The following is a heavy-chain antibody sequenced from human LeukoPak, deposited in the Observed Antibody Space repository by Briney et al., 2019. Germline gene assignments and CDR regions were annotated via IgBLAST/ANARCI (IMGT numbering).Heavy chain of an antibody. Sequence: ASVKVSCKASGYTFTGYYMHWVRQAPGKGLEWMGGFDPEDGETIYAQKFQGRVTMTEDTSTDTAYMELSSLRSEDTAVYYCATYTYSSGHDAFDIWGQGTMVTVSS. J-gene: IGHJ3*02. CDR3: ATYTYSSGHDAFDI. D-gene: IGHD6-19*01. V-gene: IGHV1-24*01. CDR2: FDPEDGET. CDR1: GYTFTGYY.